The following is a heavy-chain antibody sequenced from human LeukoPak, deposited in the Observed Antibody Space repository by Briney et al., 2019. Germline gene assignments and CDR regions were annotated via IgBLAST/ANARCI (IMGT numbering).Heavy chain of an antibody. CDR2: ISYDGYTT. Sequence: GTSLRLSCAASVFTLNSYPMHWVRQAPGKGLEWLAVISYDGYTTLHADSVKGRFTISRDDSRDTLYLQMNSLRSEDTAVYYCARDPRRGSPDYFDYWGQGTLVTVST. J-gene: IGHJ4*02. V-gene: IGHV3-30*04. D-gene: IGHD3-16*01. CDR3: ARDPRRGSPDYFDY. CDR1: VFTLNSYP.